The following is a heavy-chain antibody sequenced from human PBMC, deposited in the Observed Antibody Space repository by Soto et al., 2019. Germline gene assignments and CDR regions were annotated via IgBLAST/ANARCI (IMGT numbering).Heavy chain of an antibody. J-gene: IGHJ4*02. D-gene: IGHD1-26*01. CDR2: ISYSGST. CDR3: ARGSGSYYAY. V-gene: IGHV4-61*01. CDR1: GASVSSGNYY. Sequence: QVQLQESGPGLVKPSETLSLTCTVSGASVSSGNYYWSWIRQPPGKGLECIGYISYSGSTNYNPSLKSRVTISIDTSKNQFSPKLSSVTAADTAVYYCARGSGSYYAYWGQGTLVTVSS.